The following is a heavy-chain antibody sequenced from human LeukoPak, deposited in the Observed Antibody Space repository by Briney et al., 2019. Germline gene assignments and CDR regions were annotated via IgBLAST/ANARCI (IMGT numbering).Heavy chain of an antibody. CDR3: ARRGSRGVTPLDY. CDR2: IYYSGST. D-gene: IGHD4-23*01. Sequence: SETLSLTCTVSGGSISSSSYYWGWIRQPPGKGLKWIGSIYYSGSTYYNPSLKSRVTMSVDTSKNQFSLKLSSVTAADTAVYYCARRGSRGVTPLDYWGQGTLVTVSS. CDR1: GGSISSSSYY. V-gene: IGHV4-39*01. J-gene: IGHJ4*02.